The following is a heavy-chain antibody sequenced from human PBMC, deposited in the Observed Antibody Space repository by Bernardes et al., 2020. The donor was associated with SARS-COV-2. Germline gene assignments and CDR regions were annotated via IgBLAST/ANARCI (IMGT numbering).Heavy chain of an antibody. CDR3: ASHRRGWGTLDS. J-gene: IGHJ1*01. CDR2: ITGGGGAT. Sequence: GGSLRLSCAASGFAFSSYVMGWVRQAPGKGLEWVSGITGGGGATYYADSVKGRFTISRDNSKNTLHLQINSVRADDTAVYYCASHRRGWGTLDSWGQGTLVTVSS. D-gene: IGHD1-1*01. CDR1: GFAFSSYV. V-gene: IGHV3-23*01.